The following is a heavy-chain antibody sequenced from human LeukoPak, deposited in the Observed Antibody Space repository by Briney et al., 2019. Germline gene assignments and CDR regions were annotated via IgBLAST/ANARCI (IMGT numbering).Heavy chain of an antibody. V-gene: IGHV1-2*02. CDR3: STEDKYCKTTTCDDY. CDR1: GYAXTVRY. Sequence: GASVKVSCKASGYAXTVRYMHWVRQVPGQGLEWMGFIKPDSGFTNYAEKFQDRVTMSRDTSITTVYMELSSLGSGDTALYYCSTEDKYCKTTTCDDYWGQGTLVTVSS. D-gene: IGHD2/OR15-2a*01. CDR2: IKPDSGFT. J-gene: IGHJ4*02.